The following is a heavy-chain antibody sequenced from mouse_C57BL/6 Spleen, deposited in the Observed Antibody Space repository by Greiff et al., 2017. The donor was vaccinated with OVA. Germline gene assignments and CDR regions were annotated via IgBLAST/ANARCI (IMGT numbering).Heavy chain of an antibody. J-gene: IGHJ1*03. CDR2: INPNNGGT. D-gene: IGHD1-1*01. Sequence: VQLQQSGPELVKPGASVKISCKASGYTFTDYYMNWVKQSHGKSLEWIGDINPNNGGTSYNQKFKGKATLTVDKSSSTAYMELRSLTSEDSAVYYCASSSYRYFDVWGTGTTVTVSS. CDR3: ASSSYRYFDV. V-gene: IGHV1-26*01. CDR1: GYTFTDYY.